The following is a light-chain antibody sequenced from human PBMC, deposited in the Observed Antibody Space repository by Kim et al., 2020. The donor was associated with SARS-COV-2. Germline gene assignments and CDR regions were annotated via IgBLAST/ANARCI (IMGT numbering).Light chain of an antibody. J-gene: IGLJ2*01. CDR2: EVS. CDR1: SSDVGGYNY. V-gene: IGLV2-8*01. Sequence: GQSVTLSCTGTSSDVGGYNYVSWYQQHPGKAPKLMIAEVSKRPSGVPDRFSGYKSGNTASLTVSGLQAEDEAKYYCSSYAGSKNWVFGGGTQLTVL. CDR3: SSYAGSKNWV.